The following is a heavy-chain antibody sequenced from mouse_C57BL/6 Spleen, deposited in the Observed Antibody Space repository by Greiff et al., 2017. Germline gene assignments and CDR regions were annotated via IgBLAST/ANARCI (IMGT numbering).Heavy chain of an antibody. D-gene: IGHD1-1*01. CDR2: ISDGGSYT. V-gene: IGHV5-4*01. J-gene: IGHJ2*01. CDR1: GFTFSSYA. Sequence: EVKVVESGGGLVKPGGSLKLSCAASGFTFSSYAMSWVRQTPEKRLEWVATISDGGSYTYYPDNVKGRFTISRDNAKNNLYLQMSHLKSEDTAMYYCAREQVLPYFDYWGQGTTLTVSS. CDR3: AREQVLPYFDY.